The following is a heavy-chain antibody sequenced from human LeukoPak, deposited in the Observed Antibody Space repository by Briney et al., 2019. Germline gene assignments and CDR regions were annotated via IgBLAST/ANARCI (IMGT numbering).Heavy chain of an antibody. J-gene: IGHJ4*02. CDR1: GFTFSSYA. V-gene: IGHV3-23*01. CDR3: ARERSSGWYRGSLDY. CDR2: ISSSSVST. D-gene: IGHD6-19*01. Sequence: PGGSLRLSCAASGFTFSSYAMTWVRQAPGKGLEWVSSISSSSVSTYYADSVKGRFTISRDNSKNTLYLQMNSLRAEDTAVYYCARERSSGWYRGSLDYWGQGTLVTVSS.